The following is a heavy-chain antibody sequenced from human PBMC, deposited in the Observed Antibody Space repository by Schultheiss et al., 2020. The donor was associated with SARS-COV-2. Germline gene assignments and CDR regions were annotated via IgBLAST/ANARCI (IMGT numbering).Heavy chain of an antibody. CDR3: ARDRLLYSSGRRYFDY. D-gene: IGHD6-19*01. CDR2: ISSSGTTI. Sequence: GGSLRLSCAVYGGSFSGYYWSWIRQTPGKGLEWLSYISSSGTTIYYADSVKGRFTISRDNSKNTLYLQMNSLRAEDTAVYYCARDRLLYSSGRRYFDYWGQGTLVTVSS. J-gene: IGHJ4*02. CDR1: GGSFSGYY. V-gene: IGHV3-11*04.